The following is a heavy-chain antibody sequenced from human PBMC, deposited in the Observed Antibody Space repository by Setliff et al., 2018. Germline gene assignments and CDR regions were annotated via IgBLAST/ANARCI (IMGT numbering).Heavy chain of an antibody. Sequence: PSETLSLTCAVYGGSFSGYYWSWIRQPPGKGLEWIGEINHSGSTNYNPSLKSRVTISVDTSKNQFSLKLSSVTAADTAVYYCARGLIFGYSYVGEYYYYMDVWGKGTTVS. CDR1: GGSFSGYY. D-gene: IGHD5-18*01. J-gene: IGHJ6*03. CDR3: ARGLIFGYSYVGEYYYYMDV. V-gene: IGHV4-34*01. CDR2: INHSGST.